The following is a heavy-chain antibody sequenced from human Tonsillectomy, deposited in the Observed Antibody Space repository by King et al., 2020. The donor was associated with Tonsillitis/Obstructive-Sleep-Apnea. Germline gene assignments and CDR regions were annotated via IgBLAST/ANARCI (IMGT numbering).Heavy chain of an antibody. J-gene: IGHJ6*03. Sequence: QLQESGPGLVKPSETLSLTCTVSGGSISSSSYYWGWIRQPPGKGLEWIGSIYYSGSTYYNPSLKSRVTISVDTSKNQFSLKLSSVTAADTAVYYCFWVNYYYYYMDVWGKGTTVTVSS. V-gene: IGHV4-39*01. CDR2: IYYSGST. D-gene: IGHD3-16*01. CDR3: FWVNYYYYYMDV. CDR1: GGSISSSSYY.